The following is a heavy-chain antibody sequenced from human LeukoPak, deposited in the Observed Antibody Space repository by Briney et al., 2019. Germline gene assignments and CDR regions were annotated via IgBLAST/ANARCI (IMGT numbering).Heavy chain of an antibody. CDR2: IKQDGSEK. V-gene: IGHV3-7*01. Sequence: GGSLRLSCAASGFTFSSYWMSWVRQAPGKGLEWVANIKQDGSEKYYVDSVKGRFTISRDNAKNSLYLQMNSLRAEDTAVYYCARQRLDRGWNYAYYFDYWGQGTLVTVSS. CDR3: ARQRLDRGWNYAYYFDY. CDR1: GFTFSSYW. J-gene: IGHJ4*02. D-gene: IGHD1-7*01.